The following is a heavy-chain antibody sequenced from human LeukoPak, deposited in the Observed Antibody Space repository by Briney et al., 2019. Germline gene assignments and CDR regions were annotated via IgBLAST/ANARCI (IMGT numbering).Heavy chain of an antibody. Sequence: SETLSLTCAVSGGSISTYYWSWIRQPPGKGLEWIGCIYYSGSTIYNPSLKSRVTISVDTSKNQFSLKLSSVTAADTAVYYCARGADSSGYYSIFYFDYWGQGTLVTVSS. V-gene: IGHV4-59*01. CDR1: GGSISTYY. CDR2: IYYSGST. J-gene: IGHJ4*02. CDR3: ARGADSSGYYSIFYFDY. D-gene: IGHD3-22*01.